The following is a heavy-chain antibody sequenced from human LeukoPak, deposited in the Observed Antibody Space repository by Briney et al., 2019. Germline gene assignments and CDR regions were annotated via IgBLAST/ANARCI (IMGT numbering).Heavy chain of an antibody. CDR2: IYYSGST. D-gene: IGHD3-10*01. Sequence: PSQTLSLTCTVSGGSISSGDYYWSWIRQPPGKGLEWIGYIYYSGSTYYNPSLKSRVTISVDTSKNQFSLKLSSVTAADTAVYYCASPSITMVRGVLRYYGMDVWGQGTTVTVSS. J-gene: IGHJ6*02. V-gene: IGHV4-30-4*01. CDR3: ASPSITMVRGVLRYYGMDV. CDR1: GGSISSGDYY.